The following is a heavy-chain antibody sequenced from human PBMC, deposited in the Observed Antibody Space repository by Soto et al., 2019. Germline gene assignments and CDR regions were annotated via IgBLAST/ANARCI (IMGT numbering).Heavy chain of an antibody. J-gene: IGHJ6*02. D-gene: IGHD6-19*01. CDR2: VRSKAYGGTT. CDR3: TRVGSSGWKYYGMDV. Sequence: PGGSLRLSCTASGFTFGDDAMSWVRQSPGKGLEWVGFVRSKAYGGTTEYAASVKGRFTISRVDSKSIAYLQMNSLKTEDTAVYYCTRVGSSGWKYYGMDVWGQGITVTVSS. CDR1: GFTFGDDA. V-gene: IGHV3-49*04.